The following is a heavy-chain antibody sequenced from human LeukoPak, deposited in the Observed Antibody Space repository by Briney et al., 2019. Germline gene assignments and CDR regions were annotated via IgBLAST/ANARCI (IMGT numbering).Heavy chain of an antibody. J-gene: IGHJ4*02. CDR2: TIPIFGTA. CDR3: AKLGVGSYDGSGYIDY. D-gene: IGHD3-22*01. Sequence: GASVKVSCKASGYTFTSYAMNWVRQAPGQGLEWMGGTIPIFGTADYAQKFQGRVTITADESTSTAYMELSSLSSEDTAVYYCAKLGVGSYDGSGYIDYWGQGTLVTVSS. CDR1: GYTFTSYA. V-gene: IGHV1-69*13.